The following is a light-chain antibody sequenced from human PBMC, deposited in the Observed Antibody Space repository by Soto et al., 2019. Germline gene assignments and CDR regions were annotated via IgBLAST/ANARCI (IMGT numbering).Light chain of an antibody. J-gene: IGKJ4*01. CDR1: QSVISSS. CDR2: GAS. V-gene: IGKV3-20*01. Sequence: IVLTQSPGTLSLSPGERATLSCRASQSVISSSLAWYQQKSGQAPRLLIYGASTRATGIPDRFSGSGSGTDFTLTISRLEPEDFAVYYCQQYGSSPPTTFGGGTKVEIK. CDR3: QQYGSSPPTT.